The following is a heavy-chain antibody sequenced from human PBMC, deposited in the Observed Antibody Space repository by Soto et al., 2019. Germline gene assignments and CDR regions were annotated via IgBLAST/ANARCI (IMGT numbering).Heavy chain of an antibody. D-gene: IGHD3-3*01. J-gene: IGHJ4*02. CDR3: AKDREIFGVVTYFDY. V-gene: IGHV3-30*18. CDR2: ISYDGSNK. CDR1: GFTFSSYG. Sequence: PGGSLRLSCAASGFTFSSYGMHWVRQAPGKGLEWVAVISYDGSNKYYADSVKGRFTISRDNSKNTLYLQMNSLRAEDTAVYYCAKDREIFGVVTYFDYWGQGTLVTVSS.